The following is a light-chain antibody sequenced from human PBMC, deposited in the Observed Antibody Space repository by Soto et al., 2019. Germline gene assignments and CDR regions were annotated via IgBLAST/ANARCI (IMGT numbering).Light chain of an antibody. CDR2: DVS. CDR1: SRDVGGYNS. Sequence: QSALTQPASVSGSPGLSIAISCTGTSRDVGGYNSVSWYQQQPGKVPKLMIYDVSNRPSGVSNRFSGSKSGNTASLTISGLQAEDEGDYSCSSYTTGGSYVFGTGTKLTVL. CDR3: SSYTTGGSYV. V-gene: IGLV2-14*01. J-gene: IGLJ1*01.